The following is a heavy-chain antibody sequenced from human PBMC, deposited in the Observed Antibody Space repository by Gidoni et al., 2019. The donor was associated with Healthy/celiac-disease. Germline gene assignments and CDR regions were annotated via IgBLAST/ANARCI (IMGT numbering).Heavy chain of an antibody. D-gene: IGHD4-17*01. V-gene: IGHV6-1*01. J-gene: IGHJ5*02. CDR3: ARDSGPAGTTSSLLGFDP. Sequence: RSKWYNDYAVSAKSRITINPDTSKNQFSLLLNSVTPEDTAVYYCARDSGPAGTTSSLLGFDPWGQGTLVTVSS. CDR2: RSKWYN.